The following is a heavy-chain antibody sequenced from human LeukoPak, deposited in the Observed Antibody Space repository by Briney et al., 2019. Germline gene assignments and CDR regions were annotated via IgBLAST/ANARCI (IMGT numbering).Heavy chain of an antibody. Sequence: GESLKISCKGSGYSFTSYWISWVRQMPGKGLEWMGRIDPSDSYTNYSPSFQGHVTISADKSISTAYLQWSSLKATDTAMYYCARGDYGSEYYFDYWGQGTLVTVSS. CDR3: ARGDYGSEYYFDY. J-gene: IGHJ4*02. D-gene: IGHD3-10*01. CDR1: GYSFTSYW. CDR2: IDPSDSYT. V-gene: IGHV5-10-1*01.